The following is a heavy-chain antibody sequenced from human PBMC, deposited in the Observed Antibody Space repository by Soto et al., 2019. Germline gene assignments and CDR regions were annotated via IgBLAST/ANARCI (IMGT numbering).Heavy chain of an antibody. V-gene: IGHV4-39*01. CDR3: ARAVLGNYYGMDV. D-gene: IGHD6-6*01. J-gene: IGHJ6*02. Sequence: QLQLQESGPGLVKPPETLSLTCTVSGGSISSSSYYWGWIRQPPGKGLEWIGSIFYSGTTYYNPSLKSRVTISVDTSKNQFALKLSSVTAADTAVYYCARAVLGNYYGMDVWGQGTTVTVSS. CDR2: IFYSGTT. CDR1: GGSISSSSYY.